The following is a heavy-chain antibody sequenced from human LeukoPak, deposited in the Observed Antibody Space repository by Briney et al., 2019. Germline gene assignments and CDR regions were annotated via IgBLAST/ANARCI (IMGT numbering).Heavy chain of an antibody. CDR3: ARLTSGHFDY. V-gene: IGHV4-61*01. CDR2: IYYSGST. J-gene: IGHJ4*02. D-gene: IGHD3-10*01. Sequence: SETLSLTCTVSGGSVSSGSYYWSWIRQPPGKGLEWIGYIYYSGSTNYNPSLKSRVTISVDTSKNQFSLKLSSVTAADTAVYYCARLTSGHFDYWGQGTLVTVSS. CDR1: GGSVSSGSYY.